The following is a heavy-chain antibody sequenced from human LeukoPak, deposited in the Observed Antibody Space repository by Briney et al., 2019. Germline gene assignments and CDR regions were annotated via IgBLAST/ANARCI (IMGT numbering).Heavy chain of an antibody. CDR3: TTDQNPIQLWLSGGFDY. D-gene: IGHD5-18*01. CDR1: GFAFSSYE. Sequence: PGGSLRLSCAASGFAFSSYEMNWVRQAPGKGLEWVGRIKSKTDGGTADYAAPVKGRFTISRDDSKNTLYLQMNSLKTEDTAVYYCTTDQNPIQLWLSGGFDYWGQGTLVTVSS. V-gene: IGHV3-15*01. J-gene: IGHJ4*02. CDR2: IKSKTDGGTA.